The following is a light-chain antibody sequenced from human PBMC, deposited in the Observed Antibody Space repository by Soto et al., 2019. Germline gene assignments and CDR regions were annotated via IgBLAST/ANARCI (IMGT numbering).Light chain of an antibody. CDR3: QQRSSWPPPT. CDR1: QSISSY. V-gene: IGKV1-39*01. CDR2: AAS. Sequence: DIQMTQSPSSLSASVGDRVTITCRASQSISSYLNWYQQKPGKAPKLLIYAASSLQSGVPSRFSGSGSGTDFTLTISSLEPEDFAVYYCQQRSSWPPPTFGGGTKVEI. J-gene: IGKJ4*01.